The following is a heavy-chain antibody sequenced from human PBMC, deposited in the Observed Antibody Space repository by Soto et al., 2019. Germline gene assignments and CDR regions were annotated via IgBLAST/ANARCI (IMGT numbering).Heavy chain of an antibody. J-gene: IGHJ6*02. CDR2: INAGNGNT. CDR1: GYTFTSYS. CDR3: ARDRGYSSSPGSYGMDV. Sequence: ASVNVSCKSSGYTFTSYSMHWVRQAPGQRLEWMGWINAGNGNTKYSQKFQGRVTITRDTSASTACMELSSLRSEDTAVYYCARDRGYSSSPGSYGMDVWGQGTTVTVSS. D-gene: IGHD6-13*01. V-gene: IGHV1-3*01.